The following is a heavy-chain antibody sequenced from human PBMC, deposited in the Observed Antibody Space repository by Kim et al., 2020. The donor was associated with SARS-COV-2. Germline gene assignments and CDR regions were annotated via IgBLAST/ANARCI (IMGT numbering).Heavy chain of an antibody. CDR2: IIPIFGTA. V-gene: IGHV1-69*13. CDR1: VGTFSSYA. D-gene: IGHD1-26*01. Sequence: SVKVSCKASVGTFSSYAISWVRQAPGQGLEWMGGIIPIFGTANYAQKFQGRVTITADESTSTAYIELSSLRSEDTAVYYCAMNLRAGGATGDGYWGQGTLVTVSS. CDR3: AMNLRAGGATGDGY. J-gene: IGHJ4*02.